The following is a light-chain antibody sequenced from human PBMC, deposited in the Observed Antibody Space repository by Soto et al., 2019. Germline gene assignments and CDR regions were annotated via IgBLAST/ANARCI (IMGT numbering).Light chain of an antibody. CDR3: QQLNSDPPIT. J-gene: IGKJ5*01. Sequence: IQLTQSPSSLSASVGDRVTITCRASQGISTYLAWYQQKPGRAPKLLIYTASTLQSGVPSRFSGRGSGTDFTLTISSLQPEYFATYYCQQLNSDPPITFGQGTRLEI. CDR2: TAS. CDR1: QGISTY. V-gene: IGKV1-9*01.